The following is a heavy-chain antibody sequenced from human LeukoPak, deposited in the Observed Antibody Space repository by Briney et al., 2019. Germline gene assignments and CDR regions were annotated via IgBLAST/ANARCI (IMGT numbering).Heavy chain of an antibody. CDR1: GYTFTSYY. CDR2: INPNSGGT. Sequence: GASVKVSCKASGYTFTSYYMHWVRQAPGQGLEWMGWINPNSGGTNYAQKFQGRVTMTRDTSISTAYMELSRLKSDDTAVYFCARPSFWSGLDWFDAWGQGTLVTVSS. J-gene: IGHJ5*02. D-gene: IGHD3-3*01. CDR3: ARPSFWSGLDWFDA. V-gene: IGHV1-2*02.